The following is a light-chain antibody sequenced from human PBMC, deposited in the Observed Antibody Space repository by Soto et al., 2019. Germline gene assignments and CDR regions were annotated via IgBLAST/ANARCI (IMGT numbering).Light chain of an antibody. CDR3: QRYASYSGYT. Sequence: DIQMTQSPSTLSASVGDRVTITCRASQSISSWLAWYQQKPGKAPKLLIYDASRLESGVPSRFIGSGSGTEFTLALSRLQPDDFATYYFQRYASYSGYTLGEGTKLEIK. J-gene: IGKJ2*01. V-gene: IGKV1-5*01. CDR1: QSISSW. CDR2: DAS.